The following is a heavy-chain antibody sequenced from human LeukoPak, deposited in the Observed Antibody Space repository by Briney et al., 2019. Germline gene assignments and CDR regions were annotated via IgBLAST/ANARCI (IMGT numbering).Heavy chain of an antibody. CDR1: GFTFSSYA. V-gene: IGHV3-23*01. D-gene: IGHD2-21*01. Sequence: GGSLRLSCAASGFTFSSYAMSWVRQAPGKGLEWVSGITGSGVSTYYADSVKGRFTISRDNSKNTLYLQMNSLRAEDTAVYYCAKDEDRSTLFLDAFDIWGQGTMVTVSS. CDR3: AKDEDRSTLFLDAFDI. CDR2: ITGSGVST. J-gene: IGHJ3*02.